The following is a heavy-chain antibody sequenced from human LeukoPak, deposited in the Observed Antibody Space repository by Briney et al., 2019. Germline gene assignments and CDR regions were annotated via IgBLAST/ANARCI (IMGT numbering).Heavy chain of an antibody. Sequence: GESLKISCKGSGYSFTSYWIGWVRQMPGKGLEWMGRIDPSDSYTNYRPSFQGHVTISAEKSINTAYLQWSSLKASDTAMYYCARQGEGRLVDVWGSLGAFDIWGQGTMVTVSS. J-gene: IGHJ3*02. V-gene: IGHV5-10-1*01. D-gene: IGHD3-16*01. CDR2: IDPSDSYT. CDR1: GYSFTSYW. CDR3: ARQGEGRLVDVWGSLGAFDI.